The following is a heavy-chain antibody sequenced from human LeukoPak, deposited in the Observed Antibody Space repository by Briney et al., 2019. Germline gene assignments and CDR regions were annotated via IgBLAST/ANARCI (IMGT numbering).Heavy chain of an antibody. D-gene: IGHD4-17*01. CDR3: AREGDYGDYSKSFYYMDV. CDR1: GGYIGSYY. CDR2: IYTSENT. Sequence: PSETLSLTCTVSGGYIGSYYWSWIRQPAGKGLEWIGRIYTSENTDYNPSLKSRVTMSVDMSTSQFSLRLTSVTAADTAVYYCAREGDYGDYSKSFYYMDVWGKGTTVTASS. J-gene: IGHJ6*03. V-gene: IGHV4-4*07.